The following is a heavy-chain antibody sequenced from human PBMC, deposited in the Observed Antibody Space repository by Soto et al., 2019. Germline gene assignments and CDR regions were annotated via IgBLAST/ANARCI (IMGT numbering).Heavy chain of an antibody. Sequence: EVHLLESGGGLVQPGGSLRLSCAASGFTFSSFAMSWVRQAPGKGLEWVSAIGSRGDSTCYADSVKGRFTISRDNSKNTLYLQMNSLRAEDTAVYYCAKDLIYGYNSGRPFDSWGQGTLVTVSS. V-gene: IGHV3-23*01. CDR1: GFTFSSFA. CDR2: IGSRGDST. J-gene: IGHJ4*02. D-gene: IGHD6-19*01. CDR3: AKDLIYGYNSGRPFDS.